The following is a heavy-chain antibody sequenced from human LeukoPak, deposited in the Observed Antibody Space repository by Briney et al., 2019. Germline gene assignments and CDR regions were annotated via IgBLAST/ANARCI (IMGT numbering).Heavy chain of an antibody. D-gene: IGHD6-13*01. CDR1: GYTFTGYY. V-gene: IGHV1-2*02. Sequence: GASVKVSCKASGYTFTGYYMHWVRQAPGQGLEWMGWINPNSGGTNYAQKFQGRVTMTRDTSICTAYMELSRLRSDDTAVYYCARERDSSTLKNWFDPWGQGTLVTVSS. CDR3: ARERDSSTLKNWFDP. J-gene: IGHJ5*02. CDR2: INPNSGGT.